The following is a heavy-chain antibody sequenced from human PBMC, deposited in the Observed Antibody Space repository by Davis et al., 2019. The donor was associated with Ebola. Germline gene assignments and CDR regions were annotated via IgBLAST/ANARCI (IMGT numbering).Heavy chain of an antibody. Sequence: ASVKVSCKASGYTFTSYDINWVRQATGQGLEWMGWMNPNSGNTGYAQKFQGRVTMTRNTSISTAYMELSSLRSEDTAVYYCARGRYNWNVIYYYYGMDVWGQGTTVTVSS. CDR2: MNPNSGNT. CDR1: GYTFTSYD. CDR3: ARGRYNWNVIYYYYGMDV. V-gene: IGHV1-8*01. J-gene: IGHJ6*02. D-gene: IGHD1-20*01.